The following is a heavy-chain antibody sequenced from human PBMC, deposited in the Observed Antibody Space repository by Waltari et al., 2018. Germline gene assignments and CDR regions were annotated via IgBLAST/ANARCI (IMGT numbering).Heavy chain of an antibody. V-gene: IGHV4-59*11. CDR2: IYYSGST. D-gene: IGHD3-10*01. J-gene: IGHJ5*02. CDR1: GGSISSHY. Sequence: QVQLQESGPGLVKPSETLSLTCTVSGGSISSHYWSWIRQPPGKGLEWIGYIYYSGSTNYNPSLKSRVTISVDTSKNQFSLKLSSVTAADTAVYYCARDPWYYGSGSQGWFDPWGQGTLVTVSS. CDR3: ARDPWYYGSGSQGWFDP.